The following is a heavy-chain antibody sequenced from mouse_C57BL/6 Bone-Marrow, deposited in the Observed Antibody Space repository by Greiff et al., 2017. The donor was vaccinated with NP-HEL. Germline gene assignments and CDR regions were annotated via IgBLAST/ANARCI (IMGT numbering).Heavy chain of an antibody. V-gene: IGHV8-12*01. D-gene: IGHD3-1*01. CDR2: IYWDGDK. CDR3: ARRALYYFDD. J-gene: IGHJ2*01. Sequence: QVTLKESGPGILQSSQTLSLTCSFSGFSLSSSGMGVSWIRQPSGKGLEWLALIYWDGDKRVNPSLKGRLTLSEDTSRDQVFLKIISVDTAPTATYSCARRALYYFDDRRQGTTLTVSS. CDR1: GFSLSSSGMG.